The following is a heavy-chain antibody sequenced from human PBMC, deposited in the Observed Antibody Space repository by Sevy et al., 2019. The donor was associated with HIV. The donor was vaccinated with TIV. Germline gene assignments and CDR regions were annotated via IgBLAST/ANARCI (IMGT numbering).Heavy chain of an antibody. D-gene: IGHD6-13*01. V-gene: IGHV1-24*01. Sequence: ASVKVSCKVSGYTLTELSMHWVRQAPGKGLEWMGGFDPEDGETIYAQKFQGRVTMTEDSSTDTAYMELSSLRSEDTAVYYCATDARIAAAGSFDYWDQGTLVTVSS. CDR1: GYTLTELS. J-gene: IGHJ4*02. CDR3: ATDARIAAAGSFDY. CDR2: FDPEDGET.